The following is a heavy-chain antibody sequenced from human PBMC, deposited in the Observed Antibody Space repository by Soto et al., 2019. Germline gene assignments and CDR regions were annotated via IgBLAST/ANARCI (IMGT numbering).Heavy chain of an antibody. CDR1: GYTFTGYY. Sequence: ASVKVSCKASGYTFTGYYMHWVRQAPGQGLEWMGWINPNSGGTNYAQKFQGWVYMTRDTSISTAYLELSRLSSDDTAVYYCARKAAAGSALRGFDPWGQGTLVTVSS. V-gene: IGHV1-2*04. CDR3: ARKAAAGSALRGFDP. J-gene: IGHJ5*02. D-gene: IGHD6-13*01. CDR2: INPNSGGT.